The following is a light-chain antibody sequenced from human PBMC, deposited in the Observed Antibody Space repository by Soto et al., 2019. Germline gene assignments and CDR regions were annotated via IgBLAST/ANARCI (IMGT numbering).Light chain of an antibody. CDR3: QQYGSSPLT. CDR1: QSFNTNS. CDR2: GAS. J-gene: IGKJ4*01. V-gene: IGKV3-20*01. Sequence: EIVLTQSPGTRSFFPGDRATLCARASQSFNTNSLVVTRHSLAWYQQKPGQAPRLLIYGASSRATGIPDRFSGSGSGTDFTLTISRLEPEDFAVYYCQQYGSSPLTFGGGTRVEVK.